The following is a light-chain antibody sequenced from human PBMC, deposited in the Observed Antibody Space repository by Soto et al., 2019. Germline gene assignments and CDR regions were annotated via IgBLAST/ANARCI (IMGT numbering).Light chain of an antibody. Sequence: QSALTQAASVSGSPGQSITISCTGTGSDVGGFNFVSWYQQHPGKAPKLIIYDVSDRPSGVSNRFSGSKSGNTASLTISGLQTEDEAAYYCSSYTGITTLGYVFGTGTKVTV. CDR3: SSYTGITTLGYV. CDR1: GSDVGGFNF. V-gene: IGLV2-14*03. CDR2: DVS. J-gene: IGLJ1*01.